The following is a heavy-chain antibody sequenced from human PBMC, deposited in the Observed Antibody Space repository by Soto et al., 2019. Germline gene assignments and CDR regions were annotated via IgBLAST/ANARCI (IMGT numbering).Heavy chain of an antibody. D-gene: IGHD6-19*01. V-gene: IGHV3-23*01. Sequence: GGSLRLSCAASGFTFTNYAMSWVRQAPGEGLEWVSTISGSGGNTHYAGSVKGRFSISRDNSKNTLYIQMNSLRAEDTAVYYCAKDYGSSRYFFDYWGQGALVTVSS. J-gene: IGHJ4*02. CDR1: GFTFTNYA. CDR2: ISGSGGNT. CDR3: AKDYGSSRYFFDY.